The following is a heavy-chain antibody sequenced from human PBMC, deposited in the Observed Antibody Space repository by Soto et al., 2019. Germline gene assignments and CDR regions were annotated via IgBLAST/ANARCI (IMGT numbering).Heavy chain of an antibody. CDR3: ARRMYSSGWPDAFDI. D-gene: IGHD6-19*01. J-gene: IGHJ3*02. CDR1: GYSFTSYW. Sequence: GESLKISCKGSGYSFTSYWIGWVRQMPGKGLEWMGIIYPGDSVTRYSPSFQGQVTISADKSISTAYLQWSSLKASDTTMYYCARRMYSSGWPDAFDIWGQGTMVTVSS. CDR2: IYPGDSVT. V-gene: IGHV5-51*01.